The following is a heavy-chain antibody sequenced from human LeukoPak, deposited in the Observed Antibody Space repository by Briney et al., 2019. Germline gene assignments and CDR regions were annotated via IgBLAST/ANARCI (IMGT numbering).Heavy chain of an antibody. CDR3: ARVVGDTVDY. J-gene: IGHJ4*02. Sequence: SQTLSLTCAISGDIVSSKSAAWNWIRQSPSRGLEWLGRTYYRSKWYNEYAVSVKSRITINPDTSRNQFFLQLNSVTPEDSAVYYCARVVGDTVDYWGQGTPVTVSS. CDR1: GDIVSSKSAA. CDR2: TYYRSKWYN. V-gene: IGHV6-1*01. D-gene: IGHD1-26*01.